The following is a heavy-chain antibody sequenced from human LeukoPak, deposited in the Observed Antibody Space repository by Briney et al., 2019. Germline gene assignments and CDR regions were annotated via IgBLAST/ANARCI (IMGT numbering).Heavy chain of an antibody. Sequence: GGSLRLSCAASGFTFSSYGTHWVRQAPGKGLEWVAVIWYDGSNKYYADSVKGRFTISRDNSKNTLYLQMNSLRAEDTAVYYCGRDWFGTVTTNEDYYYGMDVWGQGTTDTVFS. CDR3: GRDWFGTVTTNEDYYYGMDV. V-gene: IGHV3-33*01. D-gene: IGHD4-17*01. J-gene: IGHJ6*02. CDR1: GFTFSSYG. CDR2: IWYDGSNK.